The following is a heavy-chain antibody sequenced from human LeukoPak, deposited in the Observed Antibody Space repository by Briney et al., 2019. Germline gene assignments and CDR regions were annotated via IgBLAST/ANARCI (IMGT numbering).Heavy chain of an antibody. D-gene: IGHD2-15*01. V-gene: IGHV4-59*08. CDR2: IYYSGST. CDR3: ARQSCSGGSCYPRPYWYFDL. CDR1: GGSISSYY. J-gene: IGHJ2*01. Sequence: PSETLSLTCTVSGGSISSYYWSWIRQPPGKGLEWIGYIYYSGSTNYNPSLKSRVTISVDTSKNQFSLKLSSVTAADTAVYYCARQSCSGGSCYPRPYWYFDLWGRGTLVTVSS.